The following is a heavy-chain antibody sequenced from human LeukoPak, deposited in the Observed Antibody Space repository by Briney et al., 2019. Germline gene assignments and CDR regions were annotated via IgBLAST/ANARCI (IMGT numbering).Heavy chain of an antibody. J-gene: IGHJ4*02. CDR1: GFTFSSYA. V-gene: IGHV3-23*01. Sequence: PGGSLRLSCAASGFTFSSYAMSWVRQAPGKGREWVSAISGSGGSTYYADSVKGRFTISRENSKNTLYLQMNSLRAEDTAVYHCAKFSGTYRVHFDYWGQGTLVTVSS. CDR3: AKFSGTYRVHFDY. CDR2: ISGSGGST. D-gene: IGHD6-19*01.